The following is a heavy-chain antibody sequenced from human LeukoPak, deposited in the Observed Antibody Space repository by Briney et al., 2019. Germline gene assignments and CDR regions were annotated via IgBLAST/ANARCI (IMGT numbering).Heavy chain of an antibody. V-gene: IGHV3-7*04. CDR2: VNHDGSVK. D-gene: IGHD3-10*01. CDR1: GFTFNSYW. Sequence: GGSLRLSCAASGFTFNSYWMNWVRLAPGKGLQWVANVNHDGSVKYYVDSVKGRFTISRDNAEHSLYLQMNSLGADDTAVYYCARDYSATGSFDYWGQGTLVTVSS. J-gene: IGHJ4*02. CDR3: ARDYSATGSFDY.